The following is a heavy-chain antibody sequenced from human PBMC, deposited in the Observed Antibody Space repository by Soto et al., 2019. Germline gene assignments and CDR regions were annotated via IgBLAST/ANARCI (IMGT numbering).Heavy chain of an antibody. J-gene: IGHJ4*02. V-gene: IGHV4-34*01. D-gene: IGHD2-2*01. CDR3: ARSSPYCSSTSCYDSGYSSSWYYPDY. CDR1: GGSFSGYY. Sequence: SETLSLTCAVYGGSFSGYYWSWIRQPPGKGLEWIGEINHSGSTNYNPSLKSRVTISVDTSKNQFSLKLSSVTAADTAVYYCARSSPYCSSTSCYDSGYSSSWYYPDYWGQGTLVTVSS. CDR2: INHSGST.